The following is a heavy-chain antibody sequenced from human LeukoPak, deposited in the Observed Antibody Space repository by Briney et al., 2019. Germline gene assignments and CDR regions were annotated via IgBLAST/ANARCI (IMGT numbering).Heavy chain of an antibody. V-gene: IGHV3-74*01. CDR1: GFTFSSYW. J-gene: IGHJ4*02. CDR3: ARGGYSSGWYDYFDY. D-gene: IGHD6-19*01. Sequence: GGSLRLSCAASGFTFSSYWMHWVRQAPGKGLVWVSRINSDGSSTSYADSVKGRFTISRDNAKNTLYLQMNSLRAEDTAVYYCARGGYSSGWYDYFDYWGQGTLVTVSS. CDR2: INSDGSST.